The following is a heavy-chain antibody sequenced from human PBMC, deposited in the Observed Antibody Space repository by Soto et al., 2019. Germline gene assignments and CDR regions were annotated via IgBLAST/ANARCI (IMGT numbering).Heavy chain of an antibody. Sequence: GFGPTLVNPPQTLPLTCTFSGFSLDTGGVGVGWIRQAPGKAPERLILIYWDDDKRYSPSLKSRLTITQDTSKNQVVLTITYMDPLDTAIYYCASGQVVVIKQPYYFDYWGEGTLVTLSS. D-gene: IGHD3-22*01. CDR2: IYWDDDK. J-gene: IGHJ4*02. CDR1: GFSLDTGGVG. V-gene: IGHV2-5*02. CDR3: ASGQVVVIKQPYYFDY.